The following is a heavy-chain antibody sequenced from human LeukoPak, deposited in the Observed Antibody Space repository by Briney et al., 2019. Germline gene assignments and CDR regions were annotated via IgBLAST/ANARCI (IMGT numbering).Heavy chain of an antibody. D-gene: IGHD5-12*01. J-gene: IGHJ4*02. CDR2: IYYSGST. V-gene: IGHV4-59*01. CDR3: ARNTAGVDQGYYFDY. CDR1: GGSISSYY. Sequence: PSETLSLTCTVSGGSISSYYWSWLRQPPGKGLEWIGYIYYSGSTNYNPSLKSRVTISVDTSKNQFSLKLSSVTAADTAVYYCARNTAGVDQGYYFDYWGQGTLVTVSS.